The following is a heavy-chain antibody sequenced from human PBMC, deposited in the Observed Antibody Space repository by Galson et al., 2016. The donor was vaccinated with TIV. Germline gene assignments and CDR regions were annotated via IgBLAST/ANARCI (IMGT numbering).Heavy chain of an antibody. V-gene: IGHV5-51*01. CDR1: GSRFSSYW. D-gene: IGHD3-22*01. J-gene: IGHJ4*02. CDR3: ARHFRYSDSSGYHYFDS. Sequence: QSGAEVTKPGESLKISCKGSGSRFSSYWIGWVRQRPGKGLEWLGIIFPDDSGTRYSPSLEGQVTFSADKSIRTAYLQWSSLKASDTAIHYCARHFRYSDSSGYHYFDSWGQGTMVTVSS. CDR2: IFPDDSGT.